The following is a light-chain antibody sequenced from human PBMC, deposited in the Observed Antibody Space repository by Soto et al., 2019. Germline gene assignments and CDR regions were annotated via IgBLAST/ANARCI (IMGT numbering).Light chain of an antibody. J-gene: IGLJ3*02. V-gene: IGLV2-11*01. Sequence: QSALTRPRSVSGSPGQSVTISCTGTSSDVGGYNFVSWYQQHPGKAPKLMIYDVSKRPSGVPDRFSGSKSGNTASLTISGLQAEDEADYYCCSYAGSYTWLFGGGTELTVL. CDR3: CSYAGSYTWL. CDR1: SSDVGGYNF. CDR2: DVS.